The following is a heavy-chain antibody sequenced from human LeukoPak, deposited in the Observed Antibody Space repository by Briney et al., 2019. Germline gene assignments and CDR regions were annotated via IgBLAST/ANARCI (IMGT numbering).Heavy chain of an antibody. V-gene: IGHV1-2*02. Sequence: GASVRVSCKASGFTFTGYYVQWLRQAPGQGLEWVGWMYFNSGATRYAPKFQGRVTMTRDTSISTAYMELSSLRPDDTAMYYCAREGLSGQDWYAFDVWGQETMVTVSS. CDR1: GFTFTGYY. CDR3: AREGLSGQDWYAFDV. CDR2: MYFNSGAT. J-gene: IGHJ3*01. D-gene: IGHD5-12*01.